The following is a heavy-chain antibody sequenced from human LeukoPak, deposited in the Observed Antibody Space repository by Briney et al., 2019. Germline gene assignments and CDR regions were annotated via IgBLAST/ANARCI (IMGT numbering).Heavy chain of an antibody. D-gene: IGHD6-19*01. Sequence: PGGSPRLSCAASGFSFGSYGMHWVRQAPGKGLEWVAVISHEGSNKYYADSVKGRFTISRDNSKNMVYLQMNSLRAEDTAVYYCARTREQWQVLDYWGQGTLVTVSS. CDR2: ISHEGSNK. V-gene: IGHV3-30*03. CDR3: ARTREQWQVLDY. CDR1: GFSFGSYG. J-gene: IGHJ4*02.